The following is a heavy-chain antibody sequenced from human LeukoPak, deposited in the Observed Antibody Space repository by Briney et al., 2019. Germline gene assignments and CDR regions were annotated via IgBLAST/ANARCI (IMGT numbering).Heavy chain of an antibody. D-gene: IGHD6-19*01. CDR3: ARMTSGWFSFDI. V-gene: IGHV1-2*02. CDR2: INPINGGP. Sequence: ASVKVSCKTFGYTFTDYYIHWVRQAPGQGLEWMGWINPINGGPSYAQKFQGRVTLTRDTSTRTAYMDLSGLKSDDTAIYYCARMTSGWFSFDIWGQGTMVTVSS. CDR1: GYTFTDYY. J-gene: IGHJ3*02.